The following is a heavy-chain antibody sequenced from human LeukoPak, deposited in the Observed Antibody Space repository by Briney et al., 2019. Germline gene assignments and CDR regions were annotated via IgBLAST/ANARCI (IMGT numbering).Heavy chain of an antibody. CDR1: GFTFSNYA. CDR2: SGAAT. CDR3: AKEQRGYYDTTHDYGSWFDS. D-gene: IGHD3-22*01. J-gene: IGHJ5*01. V-gene: IGHV3-23*01. Sequence: GGSLRLSCTASGFTFSNYAMSWVRQAPGKGLEWVSTSGAATYYADSVKGRFTISRDNSKNTLYLQMNSLRAEDTALYYCAKEQRGYYDTTHDYGSWFDSWGQGTLVTVSS.